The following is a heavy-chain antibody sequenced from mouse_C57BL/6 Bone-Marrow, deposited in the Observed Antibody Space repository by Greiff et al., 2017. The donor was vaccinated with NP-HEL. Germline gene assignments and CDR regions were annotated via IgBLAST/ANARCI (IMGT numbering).Heavy chain of an antibody. Sequence: VQLQESGPELVKPGASVKISCKASGYAFSSSWMNWVKQRPGKGLEWIGRIYPGDGDTNYNGKFKGKATLTADKSSSTAYMQLSSLTSDDSAVYFCARAYGSSYLYAMDYWGQGTSVTVSS. CDR2: IYPGDGDT. J-gene: IGHJ4*01. D-gene: IGHD1-1*01. CDR1: GYAFSSSW. CDR3: ARAYGSSYLYAMDY. V-gene: IGHV1-82*01.